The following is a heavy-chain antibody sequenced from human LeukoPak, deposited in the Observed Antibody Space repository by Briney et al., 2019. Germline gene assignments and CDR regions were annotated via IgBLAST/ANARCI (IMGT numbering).Heavy chain of an antibody. Sequence: ASVKVSCKASGYTFTKYGVSWVRQAPGQGLEWIGWINANNGNINYTQNLQGRVTVTTDTSTSTAYMELRSLRSDDTAVYYCARNIDYNIDYWGQGTLVTVSS. CDR3: ARNIDYNIDY. D-gene: IGHD3-9*01. CDR2: INANNGNI. J-gene: IGHJ4*02. CDR1: GYTFTKYG. V-gene: IGHV1-18*04.